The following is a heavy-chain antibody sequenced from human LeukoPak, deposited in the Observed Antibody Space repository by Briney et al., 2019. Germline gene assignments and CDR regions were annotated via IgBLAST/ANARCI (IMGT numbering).Heavy chain of an antibody. CDR1: GGSISSGSYY. Sequence: SETLSLTCTVSGGSISSGSYYWSWIRQPAGKGLEWIGRIYTSGSTNYNPSLKSRVTISVDTSKNQFSLKLSSVTAADTAVYYCAREGSSGSYWTFDYWGQGTLVTVSS. D-gene: IGHD1-26*01. V-gene: IGHV4-61*02. CDR2: IYTSGST. J-gene: IGHJ4*02. CDR3: AREGSSGSYWTFDY.